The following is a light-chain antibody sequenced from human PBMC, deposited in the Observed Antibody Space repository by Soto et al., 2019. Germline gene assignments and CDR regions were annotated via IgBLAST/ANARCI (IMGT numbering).Light chain of an antibody. V-gene: IGKV1-5*01. Sequence: DIQMTQSPPTLSASVGDRVTITCRASQGIVRWLAWYQQKPGKAPKLLIYDASSLESGVPSRFSGSGAGTEVTLTIRSLQPDDFATYYCQHYYGFSRTFGQGTKVEIK. CDR3: QHYYGFSRT. CDR2: DAS. CDR1: QGIVRW. J-gene: IGKJ1*01.